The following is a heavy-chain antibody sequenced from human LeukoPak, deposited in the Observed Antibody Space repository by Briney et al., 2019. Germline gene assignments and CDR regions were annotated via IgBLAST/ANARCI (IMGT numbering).Heavy chain of an antibody. CDR1: GFTFSSYS. J-gene: IGHJ4*02. Sequence: GGSLRLSCAASGFTFSSYSMNWVRQAPGQGLEWVSYISSSSSTIYYADSVKGRFTISRDNAKNSLYLQMNSLRAEDTAVYYCARGPHYYDSSGYYYQPLDFDYWGQGTLVTVSS. V-gene: IGHV3-48*04. CDR2: ISSSSSTI. CDR3: ARGPHYYDSSGYYYQPLDFDY. D-gene: IGHD3-22*01.